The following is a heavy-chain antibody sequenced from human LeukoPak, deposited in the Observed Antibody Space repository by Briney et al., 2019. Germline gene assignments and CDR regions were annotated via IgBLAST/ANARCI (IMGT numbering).Heavy chain of an antibody. CDR2: IYPGDSDT. J-gene: IGHJ4*02. CDR3: ARTYSSGWLHYFDY. Sequence: HGESLKISCKGSGYSFTSYWIGWVRQMPGKGLEWMGIIYPGDSDTRYSPSFQGQVTISADKSISTAYLQWSSLKASDSAIYYCARTYSSGWLHYFDYWGQGTLVTVSS. CDR1: GYSFTSYW. D-gene: IGHD6-13*01. V-gene: IGHV5-51*01.